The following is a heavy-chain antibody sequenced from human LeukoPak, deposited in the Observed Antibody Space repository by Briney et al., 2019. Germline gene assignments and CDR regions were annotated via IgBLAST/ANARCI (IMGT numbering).Heavy chain of an antibody. CDR1: GFTFSSYG. CDR2: ISYDGSNK. D-gene: IGHD5-12*01. V-gene: IGHV3-30*18. Sequence: GGSLRLSCAASGFTFSSYGIHWVRQAPGKGLEWVAVISYDGSNKNYADSVKSRFTTSRDNSKNTLYLQMNSLRAEDTAVYYCAKAYFLYSGYGGDYFDYWGQGTLVTVSS. J-gene: IGHJ4*02. CDR3: AKAYFLYSGYGGDYFDY.